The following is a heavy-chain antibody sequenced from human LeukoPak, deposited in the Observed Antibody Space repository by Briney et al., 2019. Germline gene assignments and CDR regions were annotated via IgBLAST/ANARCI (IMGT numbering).Heavy chain of an antibody. CDR3: ARDLRLGARLRYNWFDP. CDR1: GGPISSSSYY. CDR2: IYYSGST. Sequence: SETLSLTCTVSGGPISSSSYYWGWIRQPPGKGLEWIGSIYYSGSTYYNPSLKSRVTISVDTSKNQFSLKLSSVTAADTAVYYCARDLRLGARLRYNWFDPWGQGTLVTVSS. D-gene: IGHD6-6*01. V-gene: IGHV4-39*07. J-gene: IGHJ5*02.